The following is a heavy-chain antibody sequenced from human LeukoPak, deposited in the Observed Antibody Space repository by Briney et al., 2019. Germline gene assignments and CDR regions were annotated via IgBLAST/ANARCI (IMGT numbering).Heavy chain of an antibody. V-gene: IGHV1-69*06. D-gene: IGHD6-13*01. CDR3: ARERYSGLTLAAALDY. CDR2: IIPTFGTA. Sequence: SVKVSCKASGGTFSSYAISWVRQAPGQGLEWMGGIIPTFGTANYAQKFQGRVTITADKSTSTAYMELSSLRSEDTAVYYCARERYSGLTLAAALDYWGQGTLVTVSS. J-gene: IGHJ4*02. CDR1: GGTFSSYA.